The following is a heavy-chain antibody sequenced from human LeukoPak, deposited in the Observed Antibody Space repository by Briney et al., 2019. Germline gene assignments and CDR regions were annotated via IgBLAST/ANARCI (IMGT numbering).Heavy chain of an antibody. CDR1: GGSISSSSYY. CDR2: IYYSGST. CDR3: ARGFWFDP. Sequence: SETLSLTCTVSGGSISSSSYYWGWIRQPPGKGLEWIGSIYYSGSTYYNPFLKSRVTISVDTSKNQFSLKLSSVTAADTAVYYCARGFWFDPWGQGTLVTVSS. V-gene: IGHV4-39*01. J-gene: IGHJ5*02.